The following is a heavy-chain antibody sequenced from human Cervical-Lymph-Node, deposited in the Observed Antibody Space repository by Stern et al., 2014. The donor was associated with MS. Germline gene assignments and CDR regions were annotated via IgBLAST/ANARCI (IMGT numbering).Heavy chain of an antibody. D-gene: IGHD3-3*01. V-gene: IGHV1-24*01. J-gene: IGHJ4*02. CDR1: GHTLTELS. Sequence: HVQLVQSGAEVKEPGASVKVSCKVSGHTLTELSMNWVRQAPGTGLEWMGGFEPEDGEAIYAQKFQGRITMTDDTSTDTAYMELSRLRSEDTAVDYCAPVQRFGEWPPFDSWGQGTLVTVSS. CDR3: APVQRFGEWPPFDS. CDR2: FEPEDGEA.